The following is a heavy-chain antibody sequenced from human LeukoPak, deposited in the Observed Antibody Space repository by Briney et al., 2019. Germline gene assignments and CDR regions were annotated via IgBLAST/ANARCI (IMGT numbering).Heavy chain of an antibody. Sequence: PGRSLRLSCAASGFTFSSYAMHWVRQAPGKGLEWVAVISYDGSNKYYADSVKGRFTISRDNSKNTLYLQMNSLRAEDTAVYYCARGYNWNYFDYWGQGTLVTVSS. V-gene: IGHV3-30*04. D-gene: IGHD1-20*01. J-gene: IGHJ4*02. CDR3: ARGYNWNYFDY. CDR2: ISYDGSNK. CDR1: GFTFSSYA.